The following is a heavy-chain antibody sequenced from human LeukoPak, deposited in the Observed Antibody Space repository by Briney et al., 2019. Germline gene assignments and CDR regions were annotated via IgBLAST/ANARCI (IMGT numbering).Heavy chain of an antibody. CDR1: GFTFDDYG. CDR3: ATIAAAGEYYFDY. CDR2: INWNGGST. D-gene: IGHD6-13*01. Sequence: GGSLRLSCAASGFTFDDYGMRWVRQAPGKGLEWVSGINWNGGSTGYADSVKGRFTISRDNAKNSLYLQMNSLRAEDTALYHCATIAAAGEYYFDYWGQGTLVTVSS. J-gene: IGHJ4*02. V-gene: IGHV3-20*01.